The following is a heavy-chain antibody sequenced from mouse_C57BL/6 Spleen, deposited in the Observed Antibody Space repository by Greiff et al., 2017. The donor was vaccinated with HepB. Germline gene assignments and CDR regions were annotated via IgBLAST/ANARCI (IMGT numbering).Heavy chain of an antibody. V-gene: IGHV1-4*01. CDR1: GYTFTSYT. D-gene: IGHD1-1*01. J-gene: IGHJ2*03. CDR2: INPSSGYT. CDR3: ARWNYCSSCYYFDY. Sequence: QVQLQQSGAELARPGASVKMSCKASGYTFTSYTMHWVKQRPGQGLEWIGYINPSSGYTKYNQKFKDKATLTADKSSSTAYMQLSSLTSEASAVYYWARWNYCSSCYYFDYWGQGTSLTVA.